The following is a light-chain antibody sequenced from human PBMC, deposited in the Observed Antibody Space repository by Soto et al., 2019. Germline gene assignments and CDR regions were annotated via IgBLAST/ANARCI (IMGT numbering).Light chain of an antibody. Sequence: EIVLTQSPGTLSLSPGERATLSCRARQSVSSSYFAWYQQKPGQAPRLLLYGASSRATGIPDRFSCSGSGTELPLTISRLEAEEFAVYYRQQYGSPPALTFGVGTKVESK. V-gene: IGKV3-20*01. CDR3: QQYGSPPALT. CDR2: GAS. J-gene: IGKJ4*01. CDR1: QSVSSSY.